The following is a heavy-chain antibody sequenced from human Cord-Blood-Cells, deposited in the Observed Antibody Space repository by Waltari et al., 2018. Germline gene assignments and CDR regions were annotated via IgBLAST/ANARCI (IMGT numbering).Heavy chain of an antibody. D-gene: IGHD1-26*01. V-gene: IGHV4-39*01. Sequence: QLQLQESGPGLVKPSETPSLTCPVSGCSIRSSSYYWGWIRQPPGKGLEWIGSIYSSGSTYYNPSLKSRVTISVDTSKNQFSLKLSSVTAADTAVYYCARFSGSFDYWGQGTLVTVSS. CDR1: GCSIRSSSYY. J-gene: IGHJ4*02. CDR3: ARFSGSFDY. CDR2: IYSSGST.